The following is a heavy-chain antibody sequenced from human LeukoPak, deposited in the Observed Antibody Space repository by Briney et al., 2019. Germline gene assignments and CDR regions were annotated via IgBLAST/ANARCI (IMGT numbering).Heavy chain of an antibody. CDR1: GFTFSDYY. V-gene: IGHV3-11*04. CDR3: ARDPRYCSGGSCYVHYYYMDV. Sequence: GGSLRLSCAASGFTFSDYYMSWIRQAPGKGLEWVSYISSSGSTIYYADSVKGQFTISRDNAKNSLYLQMNSLRAEDTAVYYCARDPRYCSGGSCYVHYYYMDVWGKGTTVTVSS. D-gene: IGHD2-15*01. CDR2: ISSSGSTI. J-gene: IGHJ6*03.